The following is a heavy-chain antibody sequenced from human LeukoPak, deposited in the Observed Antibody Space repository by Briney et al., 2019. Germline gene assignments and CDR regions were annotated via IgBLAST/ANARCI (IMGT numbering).Heavy chain of an antibody. CDR3: AISKVPAAMGDY. D-gene: IGHD2-2*01. CDR2: INPSGGST. Sequence: ASVKASCKASGYTFTSYYMHWVRQAPGQGLEWMGIINPSGGSTSYAQKFQGRVTMTRDTSTSTVYMELSSLRSEDTAVYYCAISKVPAAMGDYWGQGTLVTVSS. V-gene: IGHV1-46*01. CDR1: GYTFTSYY. J-gene: IGHJ4*02.